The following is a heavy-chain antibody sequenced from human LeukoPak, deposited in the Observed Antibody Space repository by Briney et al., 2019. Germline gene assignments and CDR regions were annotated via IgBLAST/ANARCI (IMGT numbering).Heavy chain of an antibody. CDR1: GGSFSGYY. J-gene: IGHJ5*02. V-gene: IGHV4-34*01. CDR2: INHSGST. CDR3: ARGYYGGNSYNWFDP. D-gene: IGHD4-23*01. Sequence: SETLSLTCAVYGGSFSGYYWSWIRQSPGKGLEWIGEINHSGSTNYNPSLTSRLTISVDTSKNQFSLQLSSVTAADTAVYYCARGYYGGNSYNWFDPWGQGTLVTVSS.